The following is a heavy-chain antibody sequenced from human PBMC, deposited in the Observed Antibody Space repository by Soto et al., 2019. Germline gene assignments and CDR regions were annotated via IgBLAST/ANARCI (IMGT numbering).Heavy chain of an antibody. Sequence: SVKVSCKASGGTFSSYATSWVRQAPGQGLEWMGGIIPIFGTANYAQKFQGRVTITADESTSTAYMELSSLRSEDTAVYYCASGRGTVVTATPFDYWGQGTLVTVSS. D-gene: IGHD2-15*01. CDR2: IIPIFGTA. CDR1: GGTFSSYA. CDR3: ASGRGTVVTATPFDY. V-gene: IGHV1-69*13. J-gene: IGHJ4*02.